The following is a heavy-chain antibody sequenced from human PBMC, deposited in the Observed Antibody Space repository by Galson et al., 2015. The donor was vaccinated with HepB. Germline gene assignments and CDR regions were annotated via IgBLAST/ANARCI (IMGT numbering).Heavy chain of an antibody. CDR2: ILDSGTFT. J-gene: IGHJ4*02. CDR3: AKHDYSHSHPAGYFHY. CDR1: GFTFSSYA. V-gene: IGHV3-23*01. D-gene: IGHD4-11*01. Sequence: SLRLSCAASGFTFSSYAMSWVRQAPGKGLEWVSSILDSGTFTYYADSVKGRFIISRDNSKNTLYLQMSSLTAGDTAVYYCAKHDYSHSHPAGYFHYWGQGTLVTVSS.